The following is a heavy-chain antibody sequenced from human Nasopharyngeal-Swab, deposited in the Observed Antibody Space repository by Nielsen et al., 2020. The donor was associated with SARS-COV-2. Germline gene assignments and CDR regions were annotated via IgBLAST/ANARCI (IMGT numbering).Heavy chain of an antibody. Sequence: RQAPGKGLEWIGYIYRLGGTSYNPSLKSRVTTSLDASNNQFSLRLSSVTAADTAMFYCARGTPFDYWGQGILVTVSS. CDR3: ARGTPFDY. CDR2: IYRLGGT. J-gene: IGHJ4*02. D-gene: IGHD1-1*01. V-gene: IGHV4-31*02.